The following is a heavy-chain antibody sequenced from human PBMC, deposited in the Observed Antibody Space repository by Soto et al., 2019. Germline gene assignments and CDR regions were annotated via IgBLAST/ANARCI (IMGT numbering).Heavy chain of an antibody. V-gene: IGHV4-34*01. Sequence: SETLSLTCAVYGGSFSGYYWSWIRQPPGKGLEWIGEINHSGSTNYNPSLKSRVTISVDTSKNQFSRKLSSVPAADTAVYYCNRGQQLPHFDYWGQGTLVTVSS. CDR2: INHSGST. CDR1: GGSFSGYY. D-gene: IGHD6-13*01. J-gene: IGHJ4*02. CDR3: NRGQQLPHFDY.